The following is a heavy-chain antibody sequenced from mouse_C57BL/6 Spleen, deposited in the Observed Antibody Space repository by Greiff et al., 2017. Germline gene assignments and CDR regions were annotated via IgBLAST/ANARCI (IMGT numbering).Heavy chain of an antibody. CDR1: GYSFTGYY. J-gene: IGHJ2*01. V-gene: IGHV1-42*01. CDR3: ARSDDGYLDY. CDR2: INPSTGGT. D-gene: IGHD2-3*01. Sequence: VQLKQSGPELVKPGASVKISCKASGYSFTGYYMNWVKQSPEKSLEWIGEINPSTGGTTYNQKFKAKATLTVDKSSSTAYMQLKSLTSEDSAVYYCARSDDGYLDYWGQGTTLTVSS.